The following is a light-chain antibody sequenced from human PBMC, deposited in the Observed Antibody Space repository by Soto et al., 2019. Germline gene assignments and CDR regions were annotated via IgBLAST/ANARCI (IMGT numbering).Light chain of an antibody. V-gene: IGKV1-12*01. J-gene: IGKJ4*01. CDR2: SAT. Sequence: QGISTWLAWFQQKPGKAPNLLIFSATNLQSGVPSRFSGSGSGTDFTLTISSLQPEDVATYYCQQANTFPRVTFGGGTKVDIK. CDR1: QGISTW. CDR3: QQANTFPRVT.